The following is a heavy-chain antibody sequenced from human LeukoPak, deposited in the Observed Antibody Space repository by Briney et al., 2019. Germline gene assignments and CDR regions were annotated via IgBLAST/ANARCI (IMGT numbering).Heavy chain of an antibody. Sequence: PSETLSLTCALSLTAFSFDYWSWIRQPPGKGLEWIGEVNHSGYTNDNPSLKSRVTISVDTSKNQFSLRLRSVTAAYAAVYFCAKMTTGHDFWGQGTLVTVSS. CDR1: LTAFSFDY. CDR2: VNHSGYT. J-gene: IGHJ4*02. V-gene: IGHV4-34*01. D-gene: IGHD4-17*01. CDR3: AKMTTGHDF.